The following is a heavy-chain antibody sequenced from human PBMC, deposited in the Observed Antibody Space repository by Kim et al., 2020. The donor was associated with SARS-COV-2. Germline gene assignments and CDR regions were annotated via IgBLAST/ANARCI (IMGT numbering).Heavy chain of an antibody. CDR1: GFTFDDYA. CDR2: ISWNSGSI. J-gene: IGHJ4*02. V-gene: IGHV3-9*01. D-gene: IGHD5-18*01. CDR3: AKDAPPYSLGYYFDY. Sequence: GGSLRLSCAASGFTFDDYAMHWVRQAPGKGLEWVSGISWNSGSIGYADSVKGRFTISRDNAKNSLYLQMNSLRAEDTALYYCAKDAPPYSLGYYFDYWGQGTLVTVSS.